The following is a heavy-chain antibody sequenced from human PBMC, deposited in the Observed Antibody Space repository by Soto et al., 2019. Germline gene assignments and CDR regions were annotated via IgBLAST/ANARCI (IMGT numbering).Heavy chain of an antibody. D-gene: IGHD2-15*01. Sequence: SETLSLTCTVSSGSISRGGHYWSWIRQHPGKGLEWIGNIYYSGSTYYNSSLKSRVTISVDTSKNQFFLKLTSVTAADTAVYYCARDLRLGYCSGDSCQDSYYAMDIWSQGTTVTVSS. J-gene: IGHJ6*02. CDR1: SGSISRGGHY. CDR3: ARDLRLGYCSGDSCQDSYYAMDI. V-gene: IGHV4-31*03. CDR2: IYYSGST.